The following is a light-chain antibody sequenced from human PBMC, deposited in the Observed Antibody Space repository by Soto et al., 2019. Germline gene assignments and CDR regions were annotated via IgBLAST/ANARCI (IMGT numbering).Light chain of an antibody. Sequence: EIVMTQSPATLSVSPGERATLSCRASQSVSSYLAWYQQKPGQAPRLHIYGATTRATGIPARFSGSRSGTEYTLTSSSLQSEDFAVSYCQQYNNWPTFGQGTKLEIK. J-gene: IGKJ2*01. CDR3: QQYNNWPT. CDR1: QSVSSY. CDR2: GAT. V-gene: IGKV3D-15*01.